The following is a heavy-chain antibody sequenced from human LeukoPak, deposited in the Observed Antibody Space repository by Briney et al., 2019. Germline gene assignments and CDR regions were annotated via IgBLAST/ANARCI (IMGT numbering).Heavy chain of an antibody. J-gene: IGHJ3*02. D-gene: IGHD5-24*01. CDR1: GGSFSAYS. V-gene: IGHV4-34*01. CDR2: INHSGGT. Sequence: PSETLSLTCAVYGGSFSAYSWTWIRQPPGKGLGWIGEINHSGGTNHNPSLKSRVSISRDSSKNQIFLKLRSVTAADTAVYYCAGPQDGAAFEIWSQGTMVTVSS. CDR3: AGPQDGAAFEI.